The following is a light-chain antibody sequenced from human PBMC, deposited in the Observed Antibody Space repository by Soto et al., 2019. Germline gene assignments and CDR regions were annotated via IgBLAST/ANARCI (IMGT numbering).Light chain of an antibody. CDR1: QSVRKN. V-gene: IGKV3-15*01. CDR2: ETS. Sequence: EIVMTQCPATLLLSPGETSTLSCRASQSVRKNLAWYQQKPGQAPRLLIYETSNRATGIPDRISGSRSGTEFTLTISRLQSEDFGVYYCQQFDDWPTFGQGIKVDIK. J-gene: IGKJ1*01. CDR3: QQFDDWPT.